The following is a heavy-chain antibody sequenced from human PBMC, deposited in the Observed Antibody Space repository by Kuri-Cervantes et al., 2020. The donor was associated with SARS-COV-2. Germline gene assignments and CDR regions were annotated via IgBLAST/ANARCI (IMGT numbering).Heavy chain of an antibody. V-gene: IGHV3-66*02. D-gene: IGHD7-27*01. Sequence: GGSLRLSCAASGFTVSSSYMSWVRQAPGKGLEWVSGIYNGGNTDSADSVKGRFTRSRDTSKNTLYLQMNSLRAEDTAVYYCGGPNWGKTYFDYWGQGTLVTVSS. J-gene: IGHJ4*02. CDR1: GFTVSSSY. CDR3: GGPNWGKTYFDY. CDR2: IYNGGNT.